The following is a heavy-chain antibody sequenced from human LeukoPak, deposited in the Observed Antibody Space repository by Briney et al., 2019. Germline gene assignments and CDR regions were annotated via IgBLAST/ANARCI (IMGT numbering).Heavy chain of an antibody. CDR2: ISPSSGYI. D-gene: IGHD3-16*01. J-gene: IGHJ4*02. Sequence: GGSLRLSCAASGFTFSSYSMNWVRQAPGKGLEWVSSISPSSGYIYYADSVKGRFTISRDDAKNSLCLQMHSLRAEDTAVYYCARGGVSTYGYEFWGQGAPVTVSS. CDR3: ARGGVSTYGYEF. V-gene: IGHV3-21*06. CDR1: GFTFSSYS.